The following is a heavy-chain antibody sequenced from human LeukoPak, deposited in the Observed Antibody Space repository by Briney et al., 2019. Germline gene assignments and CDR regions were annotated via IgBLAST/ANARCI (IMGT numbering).Heavy chain of an antibody. J-gene: IGHJ4*02. Sequence: ASVKVSCKASGGTFSSYAISWMRQAPGQGLEWMGRIIPILGIANYAQKFQGRVTITADKSTSTAYMELSSLRSEDTAVYYCARGTTPSPYYFDYWGQGTLVTVSS. V-gene: IGHV1-69*04. CDR1: GGTFSSYA. CDR2: IIPILGIA. CDR3: ARGTTPSPYYFDY. D-gene: IGHD1-14*01.